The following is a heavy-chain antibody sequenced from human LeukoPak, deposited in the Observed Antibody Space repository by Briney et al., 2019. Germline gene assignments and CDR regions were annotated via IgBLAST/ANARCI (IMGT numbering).Heavy chain of an antibody. CDR2: ILFDGNNK. J-gene: IGHJ4*02. CDR3: ARDLTNSWTTDY. Sequence: HPGRSLRLSCAASGFTFSGHVMHWVRQAPGKGLEWVAVILFDGNNKYYADSVKGRFTISRDNSRNTLYLQMNSLRAEDTALYYCARDLTNSWTTDYWGQGTLVTVSS. V-gene: IGHV3-30*04. CDR1: GFTFSGHV. D-gene: IGHD3/OR15-3a*01.